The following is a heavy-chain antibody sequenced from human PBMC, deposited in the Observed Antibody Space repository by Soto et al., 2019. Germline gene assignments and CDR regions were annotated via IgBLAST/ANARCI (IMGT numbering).Heavy chain of an antibody. CDR2: TRNKARGYTT. Sequence: EVQLVASGGGLVQPGGSLRLSCAASGFTVNDYFIDWVRRAPGKGLEWVGRTRNKARGYTTEYAASVTGRFIISRDHSSNSLSLQMNGLKTEDTAVYYCVRDNDWTYDYWGQGTLVTVSS. J-gene: IGHJ4*02. V-gene: IGHV3-72*01. D-gene: IGHD2-21*01. CDR3: VRDNDWTYDY. CDR1: GFTVNDYF.